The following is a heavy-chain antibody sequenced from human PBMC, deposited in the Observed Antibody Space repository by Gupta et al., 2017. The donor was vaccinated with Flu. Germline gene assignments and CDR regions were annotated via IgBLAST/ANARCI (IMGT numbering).Heavy chain of an antibody. Sequence: TDDHINWVQQVPGKGLEWMGLVDPEDGETEYAEKFQGRVNITADTSTDTAYMELNSLRSEDTAIYYCATDYSSTWDYWGQGTLVTVSS. CDR2: VDPEDGET. J-gene: IGHJ4*02. CDR3: ATDYSSTWDY. D-gene: IGHD6-13*01. V-gene: IGHV1-69-2*01. CDR1: TDDH.